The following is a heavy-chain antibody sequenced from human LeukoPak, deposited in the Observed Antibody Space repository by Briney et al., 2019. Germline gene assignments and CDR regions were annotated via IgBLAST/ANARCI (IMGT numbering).Heavy chain of an antibody. J-gene: IGHJ4*02. Sequence: GGSLRLSCAASGFTFSDYYMSWIRQAPGKGLEWVSYISSSSGDIYYGDSVKGRFTISRDNAKNSLYLQMNSLRVEDTAVYFCTVDTDYFEGLGFPRPALNDYWGQGTLVTVSS. CDR3: TVDTDYFEGLGFPRPALNDY. V-gene: IGHV3-11*06. D-gene: IGHD3-22*01. CDR2: ISSSSGDI. CDR1: GFTFSDYY.